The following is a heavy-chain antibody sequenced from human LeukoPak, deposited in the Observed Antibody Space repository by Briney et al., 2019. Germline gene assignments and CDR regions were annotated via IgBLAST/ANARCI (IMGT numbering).Heavy chain of an antibody. J-gene: IGHJ5*02. CDR1: GGSISSYH. Sequence: SETLSLTCTVSGGSISSYHWSWIRQPPGKGLEWIGYIYYSGSINYNPSLKSRVTISVDTSKNQFSLKLSSVTAADTAVYYCARVRNDFWSGYGNWFDPWGQGTLVTVSS. CDR3: ARVRNDFWSGYGNWFDP. D-gene: IGHD3-3*01. CDR2: IYYSGSI. V-gene: IGHV4-59*12.